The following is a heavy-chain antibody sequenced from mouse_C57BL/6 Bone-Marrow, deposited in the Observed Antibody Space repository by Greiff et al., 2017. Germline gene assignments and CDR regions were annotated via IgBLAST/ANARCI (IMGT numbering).Heavy chain of an antibody. Sequence: QVQLKQSGAELARPGASVKLSCKASGYTFTSYGISWVKQRTGQGLEWIGEIYPRSGNTYYNEKFKGKATLTADKSSSTAYMELRSLTSEDSAVYFCASLNWSYYFDYWGQGTTLTVSS. V-gene: IGHV1-81*01. J-gene: IGHJ2*01. CDR1: GYTFTSYG. D-gene: IGHD4-1*01. CDR3: ASLNWSYYFDY. CDR2: IYPRSGNT.